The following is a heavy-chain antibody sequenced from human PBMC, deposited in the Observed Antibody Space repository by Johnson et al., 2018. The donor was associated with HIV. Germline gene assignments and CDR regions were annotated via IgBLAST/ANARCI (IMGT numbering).Heavy chain of an antibody. D-gene: IGHD6-19*01. CDR1: GFTFSNFW. Sequence: VQLVESGGGLVQPGGSLRLSCEASGFTFSNFWMSWVRQAPGKGLEWVANIKEDGSESHYVDSVKGRFTISRDNSKNTLYLQMNSLRAEDTAVYYCARGIAVSNWVDIWGQGTMVTVSS. J-gene: IGHJ3*02. V-gene: IGHV3-7*01. CDR2: IKEDGSES. CDR3: ARGIAVSNWVDI.